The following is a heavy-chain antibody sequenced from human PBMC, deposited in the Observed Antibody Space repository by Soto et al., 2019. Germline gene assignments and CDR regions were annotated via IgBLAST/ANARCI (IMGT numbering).Heavy chain of an antibody. D-gene: IGHD6-13*01. CDR2: IYHSGST. Sequence: SETLSLTCAVSSGSICSNNWWSWVRQPPGKGLDWIGEIYHSGSTNYKPSLKSRLTLSIDKSKNQFSLNLTSVTAADTAMYYCASRRTGYSSTWMAFDIWGQGTLVTV. V-gene: IGHV4-4*02. CDR1: SGSICSNNW. J-gene: IGHJ3*02. CDR3: ASRRTGYSSTWMAFDI.